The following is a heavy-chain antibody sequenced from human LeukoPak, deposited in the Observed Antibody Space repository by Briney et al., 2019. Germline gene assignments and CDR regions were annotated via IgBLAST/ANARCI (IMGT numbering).Heavy chain of an antibody. CDR2: IFYSGST. Sequence: SQTLSLTCAVSSLSISTGGYYWSWIRQHPGKGLEWIGHIFYSGSTYYNPSLKSRVTIMVDMSNNHFSLKLTSVTAADTAVYYCARLTGATSNDAIDIWGQGTMVTVSS. J-gene: IGHJ3*02. CDR1: SLSISTGGYY. D-gene: IGHD5-12*01. CDR3: ARLTGATSNDAIDI. V-gene: IGHV4-31*11.